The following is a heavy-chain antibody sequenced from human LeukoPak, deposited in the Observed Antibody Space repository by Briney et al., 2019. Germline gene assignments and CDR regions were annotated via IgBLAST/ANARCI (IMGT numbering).Heavy chain of an antibody. J-gene: IGHJ3*02. D-gene: IGHD2-15*01. CDR1: GFTFSSYS. CDR2: ISSSSSYI. V-gene: IGHV3-21*01. Sequence: GGSLRLSCAASGFTFSSYSMNWVRQAPGEGLEWVSSISSSSSYIYYADSVKGRFTISRDNAKNSLYLQMNSLRAEDTAVYYCARSGDRYCSGGSCYSGAFDIWGQGTMVTVSS. CDR3: ARSGDRYCSGGSCYSGAFDI.